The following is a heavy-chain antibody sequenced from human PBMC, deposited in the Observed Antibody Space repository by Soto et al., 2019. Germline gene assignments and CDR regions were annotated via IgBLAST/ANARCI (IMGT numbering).Heavy chain of an antibody. CDR2: IYYSGST. CDR3: ARDHGSGWYSGCSVFDY. D-gene: IGHD6-19*01. V-gene: IGHV4-59*01. J-gene: IGHJ4*02. Sequence: RRIRKKTGKGREGIRYIYYSGSTNYNPSLKSRVTISVDTSKNQFSLKLSSVTAADTAVYYCARDHGSGWYSGCSVFDYWVQGTLV.